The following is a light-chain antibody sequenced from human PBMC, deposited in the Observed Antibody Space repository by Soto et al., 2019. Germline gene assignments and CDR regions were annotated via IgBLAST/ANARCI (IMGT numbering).Light chain of an antibody. CDR2: DNN. Sequence: QAVVTQPPSVSAAPGQKVTISCSGGTSNIGINYVAWYQHLPGAAPKLLIYDNNKRPSGIPDRFSGSKSGTSATLGITGLQTGDEADYYCGTWDGSLGAEVFGGGTKLTVL. CDR3: GTWDGSLGAEV. J-gene: IGLJ2*01. CDR1: TSNIGINY. V-gene: IGLV1-51*01.